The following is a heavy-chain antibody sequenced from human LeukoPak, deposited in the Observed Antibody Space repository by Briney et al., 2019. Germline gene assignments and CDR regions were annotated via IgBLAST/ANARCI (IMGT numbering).Heavy chain of an antibody. CDR2: MRQDGGEI. V-gene: IGHV3-7*01. J-gene: IGHJ4*02. D-gene: IGHD1-26*01. Sequence: GGSLRLSCAASGFTFSSYWMSWVRQAPGKGLEWVANMRQDGGEIYYVDSVKGRCTISRDNAKNSLHLEMNSLRAEDTAVYYCARDKIVGATHFDSWGQGTLVTVSS. CDR3: ARDKIVGATHFDS. CDR1: GFTFSSYW.